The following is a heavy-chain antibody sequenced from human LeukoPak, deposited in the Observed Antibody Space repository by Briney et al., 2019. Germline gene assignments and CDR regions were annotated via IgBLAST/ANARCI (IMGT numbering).Heavy chain of an antibody. CDR1: GLTVSSNY. CDR3: AREIVGAMALGC. CDR2: LYSGGTT. D-gene: IGHD1-26*01. J-gene: IGHJ4*02. V-gene: IGHV3-53*01. Sequence: GGSLRLSCAASGLTVSSNYMSWVRQAPGKGLEWVSILYSGGTTYYADSVRGRFTISRDNSKNTLYLQMNSLRAEDTAVYYCAREIVGAMALGCWGQGTLVTVSS.